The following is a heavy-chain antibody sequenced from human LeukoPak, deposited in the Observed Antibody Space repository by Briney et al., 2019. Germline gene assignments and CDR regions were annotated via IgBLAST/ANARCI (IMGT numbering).Heavy chain of an antibody. V-gene: IGHV3-53*05. Sequence: GSLRLSCTVSGFTVTSTHMDWVRQAPGKGPEWVALIYDDGGTVYADSVKGRFNISRDNSKNMVYLQMNSLRPEDSAVYYCARDRAGRRSSWVEFDLWGQGTLVTVSS. D-gene: IGHD3-10*01. CDR1: GFTVTSTH. J-gene: IGHJ5*02. CDR2: IYDDGGT. CDR3: ARDRAGRRSSWVEFDL.